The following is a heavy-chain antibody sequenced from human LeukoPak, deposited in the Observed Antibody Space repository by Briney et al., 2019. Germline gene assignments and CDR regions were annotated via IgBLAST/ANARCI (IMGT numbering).Heavy chain of an antibody. CDR3: ASSSGGFNWFDP. CDR1: GFSLSNYW. J-gene: IGHJ5*02. Sequence: GGSLRLSCAVSGFSLSNYWMSWVRQTPGKGLEWVANIKQDGSEKHYVDSVKGRFTISRDNAKNTLYLQMNSLRVEDTAVYYCASSSGGFNWFDPWGQGTLVTVSS. V-gene: IGHV3-7*02. D-gene: IGHD3-22*01. CDR2: IKQDGSEK.